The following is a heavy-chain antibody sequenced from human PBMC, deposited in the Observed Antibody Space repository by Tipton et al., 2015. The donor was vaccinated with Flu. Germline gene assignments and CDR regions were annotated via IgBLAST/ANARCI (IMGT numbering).Heavy chain of an antibody. CDR1: GGTFSSYA. CDR3: ARGGITGTTMHYYYGMDV. D-gene: IGHD1-7*01. V-gene: IGHV1-69*01. CDR2: IIPIFGTA. J-gene: IGHJ6*02. Sequence: QLVQSGAEVKKPGSSVKVSCKASGGTFSSYAISWVRQAPGQGLEWMGGIIPIFGTANYAQKFQGRVTITADESTSTAYMELSSLRSEDTALYYCARGGITGTTMHYYYGMDVWGQGTTVTVSS.